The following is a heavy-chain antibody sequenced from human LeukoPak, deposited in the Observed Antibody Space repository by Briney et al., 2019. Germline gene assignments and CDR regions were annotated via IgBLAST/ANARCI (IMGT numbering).Heavy chain of an antibody. V-gene: IGHV3-30*18. CDR2: VSYEGKSQ. Sequence: GCPRLSRATSVFTLTNYGMHCGRQAPGKGLEWVAVVSYEGKSQYYADSVRGRFTISRDNSKNTLYLQMNSLRGEDAAVYYCAKEGTAQISTWYDYWGQGTLVTVSS. J-gene: IGHJ4*02. D-gene: IGHD6-13*01. CDR3: AKEGTAQISTWYDY. CDR1: VFTLTNYG.